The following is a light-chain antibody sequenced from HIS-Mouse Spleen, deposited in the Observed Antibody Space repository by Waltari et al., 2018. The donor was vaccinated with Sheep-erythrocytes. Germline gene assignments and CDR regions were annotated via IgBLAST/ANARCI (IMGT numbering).Light chain of an antibody. CDR3: CSYAGSYNHV. Sequence: QSALTQPRSVSGSPGQSVTISCTGTSSAVGGYNYVSWYQQHPGKAPKLMIYYVSKRPTGVPDRFSGSTSGNTASLTISGLQAEDEADYYCCSYAGSYNHVFATGTKVTVL. CDR1: SSAVGGYNY. V-gene: IGLV2-11*01. CDR2: YVS. J-gene: IGLJ1*01.